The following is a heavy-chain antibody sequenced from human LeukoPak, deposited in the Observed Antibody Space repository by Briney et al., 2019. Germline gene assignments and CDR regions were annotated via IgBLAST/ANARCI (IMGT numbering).Heavy chain of an antibody. Sequence: PGGSLRLSCAASGFTFSDYYMSWVRQAPGKGLEWVANIKQDGSEKYYVDSVKGRFTISRDNAKNSLYLQMNSLRAEDTAVYYCARHYDFWSGYYYGMDVWGQGTTVTVSS. CDR2: IKQDGSEK. V-gene: IGHV3-7*03. CDR3: ARHYDFWSGYYYGMDV. D-gene: IGHD3-3*01. J-gene: IGHJ6*02. CDR1: GFTFSDYY.